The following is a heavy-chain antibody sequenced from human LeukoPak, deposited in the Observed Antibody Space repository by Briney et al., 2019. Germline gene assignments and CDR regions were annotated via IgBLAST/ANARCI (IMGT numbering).Heavy chain of an antibody. Sequence: GGSLRLSCTASGFTFSSYSFNWVRQAPGKGLEWVSYISTSGTTTKYADSVRGRFTISRDNAKNSLYLQINSLGAEDTAVYYCARDSGYHYDGLDSWGQGTLVTVSS. V-gene: IGHV3-48*01. D-gene: IGHD4-23*01. J-gene: IGHJ4*02. CDR1: GFTFSSYS. CDR3: ARDSGYHYDGLDS. CDR2: ISTSGTTT.